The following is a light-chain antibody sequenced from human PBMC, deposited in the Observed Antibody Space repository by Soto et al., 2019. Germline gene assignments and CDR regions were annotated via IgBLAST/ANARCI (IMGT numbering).Light chain of an antibody. J-gene: IGLJ3*02. CDR3: SSYTTRNTRL. V-gene: IGLV2-14*01. Sequence: QSALTQPASVSGSPGQSITISCTGSSSDVGGNKYVSWYQQHPGKAPKVMIYDVSNRPSVVSDRFSGSKSGNTASLTISGLQAEDEGDYYCSSYTTRNTRLFGGGTKLTVL. CDR1: SSDVGGNKY. CDR2: DVS.